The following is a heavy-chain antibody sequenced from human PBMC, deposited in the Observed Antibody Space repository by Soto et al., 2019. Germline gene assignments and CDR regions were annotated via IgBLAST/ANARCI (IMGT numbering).Heavy chain of an antibody. V-gene: IGHV4-61*01. CDR2: VYHTGGT. D-gene: IGHD3-3*01. CDR3: ARDFAYFDS. Sequence: QVQLQESGPGLVKPSETLSLTCTVSGGSFKSGSYYWSWIRQPPGQGLEWIGYVYHTGGTSYNPSLKSRVSISMDASKNQFSLNLASVTAADTAVYFCARDFAYFDSWGQGTLVSVSS. CDR1: GGSFKSGSYY. J-gene: IGHJ4*02.